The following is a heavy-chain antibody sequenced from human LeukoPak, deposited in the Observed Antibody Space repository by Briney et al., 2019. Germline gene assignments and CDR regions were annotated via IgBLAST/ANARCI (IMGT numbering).Heavy chain of an antibody. CDR3: ARDLNDYSNYGHYYYYMDV. D-gene: IGHD4-11*01. V-gene: IGHV4-59*01. CDR2: IYYSGST. CDR1: GGSISSYY. Sequence: KASETLSLTCTVSGGSISSYYWSWIRQPPGKGLEWIGYIYYSGSTNYNPSLKSRVTISVDTSKNQFSLKLSSVTAADTAVYYCARDLNDYSNYGHYYYYMDVWGKGTTVTVSS. J-gene: IGHJ6*03.